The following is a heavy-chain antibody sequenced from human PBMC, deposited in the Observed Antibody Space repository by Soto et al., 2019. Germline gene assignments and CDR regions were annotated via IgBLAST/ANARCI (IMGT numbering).Heavy chain of an antibody. CDR2: IYYGGST. Sequence: QVQLQESGPGLVKPSETLSLTCTVSGGSITDSYWSWIRQPPGKGLEWIGYIYYGGSTSYNPSLKSRVTISVDSSKNHVSLKRTSVTAADTAVYYCARETRRCGFTPSYMDVWGKGTTVTVSS. V-gene: IGHV4-59*01. J-gene: IGHJ6*03. CDR1: GGSITDSY. D-gene: IGHD2-15*01. CDR3: ARETRRCGFTPSYMDV.